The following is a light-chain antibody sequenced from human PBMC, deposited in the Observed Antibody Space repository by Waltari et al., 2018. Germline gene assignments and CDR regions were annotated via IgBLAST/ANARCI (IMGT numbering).Light chain of an antibody. V-gene: IGLV3-21*04. CDR1: DIGGRR. Sequence: SYMLPQPPSVSVAPGQTARITFGVDDIGGRRGHWCQQRPGQAPVSVIYYDTDRPSGIPDRFSGSHSGDTATLIISRVEAGDEADYYCQVWDSSRHHVIFGGGTRLTVL. J-gene: IGLJ2*01. CDR3: QVWDSSRHHVI. CDR2: YDT.